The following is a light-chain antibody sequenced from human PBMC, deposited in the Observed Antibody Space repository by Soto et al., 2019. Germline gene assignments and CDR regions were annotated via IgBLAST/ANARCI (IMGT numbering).Light chain of an antibody. V-gene: IGKV3-20*01. J-gene: IGKJ2*01. CDR1: QSIGSAF. Sequence: EFVLTQSPGTLSLSPGETAALSCRASQSIGSAFLAWYQQRPGQSPRLLIYGSSTRAAGIPDKCRGSRSGSDFTLTISRLETEDFAVDYCQSYGSSCHTFGQGAKLEIK. CDR2: GSS. CDR3: QSYGSSCHT.